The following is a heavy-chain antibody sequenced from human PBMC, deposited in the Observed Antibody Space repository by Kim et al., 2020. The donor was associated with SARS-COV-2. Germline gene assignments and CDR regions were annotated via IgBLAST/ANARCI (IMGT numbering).Heavy chain of an antibody. V-gene: IGHV1-69*13. CDR1: GGTFSSYA. Sequence: SVKVSCKASGGTFSSYAISWVRQAPGQGLEWMGGIIPIFGTANYAQKFQGRVTITADESTSTAYMELSSLRSEDTAVYYCARDYPLGGYSGYDGGWGQGTLVTVSS. J-gene: IGHJ4*02. D-gene: IGHD5-12*01. CDR2: IIPIFGTA. CDR3: ARDYPLGGYSGYDGG.